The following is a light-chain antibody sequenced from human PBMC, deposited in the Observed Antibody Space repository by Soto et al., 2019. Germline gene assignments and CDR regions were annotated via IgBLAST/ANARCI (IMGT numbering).Light chain of an antibody. CDR1: QSVSSK. CDR3: QQYNNWYT. CDR2: GAS. V-gene: IGKV3-15*01. J-gene: IGKJ2*01. Sequence: EVVMTQSPGTLSVSPGERVTLSCRASQSVSSKLVWYQQKPGQAPRLLIYGASTRATGIPARFSDSGSGTEFTLTISSLQSEDFGVYHCQQYNNWYTFGQGTKLEIK.